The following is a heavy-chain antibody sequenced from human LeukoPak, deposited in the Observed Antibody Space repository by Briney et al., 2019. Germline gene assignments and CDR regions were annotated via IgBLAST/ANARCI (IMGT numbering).Heavy chain of an antibody. V-gene: IGHV1-2*02. D-gene: IGHD3-10*01. CDR3: ARASSGSLSTWFGELFDWYDP. CDR1: GYTFTGYY. J-gene: IGHJ5*02. Sequence: ASVKVSCKASGYTFTGYYTHWVRQAPGQGLEWMGWINPNSGGTNYAQKFQGRVTISRDTSASTVYMELRSLGSEDTAVYYCARASSGSLSTWFGELFDWYDPWGQGTLVTVSS. CDR2: INPNSGGT.